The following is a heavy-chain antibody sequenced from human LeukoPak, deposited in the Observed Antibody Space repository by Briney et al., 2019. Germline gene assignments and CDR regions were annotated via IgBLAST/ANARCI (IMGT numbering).Heavy chain of an antibody. Sequence: GGSLRLSCAASGFTFSSYAMTWVRQAPGKGLEWVSSISSSGHSTYYTDSVEGRFTISRDNSNNTLYLQMNSLRAEDTALYYCAKDQLRELGRDYFDYWGQGTMVTVSS. CDR3: AKDQLRELGRDYFDY. V-gene: IGHV3-23*01. CDR1: GFTFSSYA. D-gene: IGHD1-1*01. CDR2: ISSSGHST. J-gene: IGHJ4*02.